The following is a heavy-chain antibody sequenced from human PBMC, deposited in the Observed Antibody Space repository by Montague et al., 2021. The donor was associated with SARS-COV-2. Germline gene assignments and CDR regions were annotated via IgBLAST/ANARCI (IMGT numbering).Heavy chain of an antibody. J-gene: IGHJ4*02. CDR2: LSYDVSNQ. CDR3: AREGLSGSYYGFLDY. V-gene: IGHV3-30-3*01. CDR1: GITFSRYA. Sequence: SLRLSGAASGITFSRYAMHWVRQAPGKGLEWVAVLSYDVSNQYYSDPFXVRFTISRDNSKNTLYLQMNSLRAEDTAVYYCAREGLSGSYYGFLDYWGQGTLVTVSS. D-gene: IGHD3-10*01.